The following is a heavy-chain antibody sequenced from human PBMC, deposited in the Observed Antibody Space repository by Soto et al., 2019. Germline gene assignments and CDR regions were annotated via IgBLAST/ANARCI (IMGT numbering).Heavy chain of an antibody. CDR1: GGSFSGYY. D-gene: IGHD1-1*01. CDR3: ARARGERRFDY. Sequence: QVQLQQWGAGLLKPSETLSLTCAVYGGSFSGYYWSWIRQPPGKGLEWIGEINHSGSTNYNPSLTRRLTISVDTSKNQFSLKLRSVTAPDTAVYYCARARGERRFDYWGQGTLVTVSS. CDR2: INHSGST. V-gene: IGHV4-34*01. J-gene: IGHJ4*02.